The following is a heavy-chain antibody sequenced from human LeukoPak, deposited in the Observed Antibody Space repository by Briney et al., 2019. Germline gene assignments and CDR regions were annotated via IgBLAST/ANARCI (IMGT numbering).Heavy chain of an antibody. CDR2: IYSGGST. Sequence: GGSLRLSCAASGFTVSSNYMSWVRQAPGKGLEWVSVIYSGGSTYYADSVKGRFTISRDNSKNTLYLQMNSLRAEDTAVYYCARGYCSSTSCQSYYYGMDVWGQGTTVTVSS. CDR1: GFTVSSNY. CDR3: ARGYCSSTSCQSYYYGMDV. J-gene: IGHJ6*02. V-gene: IGHV3-66*01. D-gene: IGHD2-2*01.